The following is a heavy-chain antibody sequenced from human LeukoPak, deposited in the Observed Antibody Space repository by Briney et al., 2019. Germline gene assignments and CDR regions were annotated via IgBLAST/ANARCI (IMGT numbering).Heavy chain of an antibody. CDR3: AKDGSGSYYTPAHDY. Sequence: GGSLRLSCAASGFTLSSYAMSWVRQGPGKGLEWVSAISVSGNTYHADSVKGRFTISRDSSKNTLYLQMNSLRAEDTAVHYCAKDGSGSYYTPAHDYWGQGTLVTVSS. CDR1: GFTLSSYA. J-gene: IGHJ4*02. D-gene: IGHD3-10*01. V-gene: IGHV3-23*01. CDR2: ISVSGNT.